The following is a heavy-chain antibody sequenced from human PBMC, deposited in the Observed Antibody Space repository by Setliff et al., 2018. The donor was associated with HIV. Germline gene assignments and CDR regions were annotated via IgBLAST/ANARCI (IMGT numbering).Heavy chain of an antibody. D-gene: IGHD6-6*01. CDR1: GDSISSYF. CDR2: IYTSGST. V-gene: IGHV4-4*07. CDR3: ARDLLGSSSLVDY. Sequence: SETLSLTCTVSGDSISSYFWSWIRQPAGKGLEWIGHIYTSGSTNYNPSLKSRVIISLDTSKNQISLKLNSVTAADTAVYYCARDLLGSSSLVDYWGQGTLVTVSS. J-gene: IGHJ4*02.